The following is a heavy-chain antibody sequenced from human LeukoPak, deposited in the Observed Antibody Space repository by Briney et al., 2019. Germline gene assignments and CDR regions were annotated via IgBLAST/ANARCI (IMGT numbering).Heavy chain of an antibody. J-gene: IGHJ3*02. V-gene: IGHV3-7*01. CDR1: GFTFSSYW. D-gene: IGHD3-22*01. CDR2: IKQDGSEK. CDR3: ASLKEVAYYYDSSGDDAFDI. Sequence: QTGGSLRLSCAASGFTFSSYWMSWVRQAPGKGLEWVANIKQDGSEKYYVDSVKGRFTISRDNAKNSLYLQMNSLRAEDTAVYYCASLKEVAYYYDSSGDDAFDIWGQGTMVTVSS.